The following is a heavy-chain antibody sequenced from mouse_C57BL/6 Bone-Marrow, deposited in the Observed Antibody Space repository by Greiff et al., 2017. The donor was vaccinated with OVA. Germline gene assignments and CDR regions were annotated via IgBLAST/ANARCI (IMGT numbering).Heavy chain of an antibody. D-gene: IGHD1-1*01. CDR1: GYTFTSYW. V-gene: IGHV1-72*01. CDR2: IDPNSGGT. CDR3: ARPIRITTVADWYFDV. Sequence: QVQLQQPGAELVKPGASVKLSCKASGYTFTSYWMHWVKQRPGRGLEWIGRIDPNSGGTKYNEKFKSKATLTVDKPSSTAYMQLSSLTSEDSAVYDCARPIRITTVADWYFDVWGTGTTVTVSS. J-gene: IGHJ1*03.